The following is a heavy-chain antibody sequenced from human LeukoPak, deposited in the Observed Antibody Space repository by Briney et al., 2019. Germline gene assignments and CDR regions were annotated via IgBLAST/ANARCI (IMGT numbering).Heavy chain of an antibody. D-gene: IGHD3-22*01. CDR3: ARDRWEYYYDSSGLYDY. V-gene: IGHV3-7*01. CDR1: GFTFRNYW. CDR2: IKQDGSEK. J-gene: IGHJ4*02. Sequence: GGSLRLSCAASGFTFRNYWMSWVRQAPGKGLEWVANIKQDGSEKYYVDSVKGRFTISRDNAKNSLYLQMNSLRAEDTAVYYCARDRWEYYYDSSGLYDYWGQGTLVTVSS.